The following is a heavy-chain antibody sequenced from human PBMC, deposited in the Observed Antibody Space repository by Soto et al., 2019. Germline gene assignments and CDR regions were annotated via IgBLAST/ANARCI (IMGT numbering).Heavy chain of an antibody. J-gene: IGHJ4*02. CDR1: GFTFSGDA. Sequence: PGGALRLSCSAAGFTFSGDAMSWVRQAQGKGLEWVSAIIGSGGSTYYADSVKGRFTISRDNSKNTLYLQMNSLRAEDTAVYCRATSSGWLVDYWGQGTLVTVSS. D-gene: IGHD6-19*01. CDR2: IIGSGGST. V-gene: IGHV3-23*01. CDR3: ATSSGWLVDY.